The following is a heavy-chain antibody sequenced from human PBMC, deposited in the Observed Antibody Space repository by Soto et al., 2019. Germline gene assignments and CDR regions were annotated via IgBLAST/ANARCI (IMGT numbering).Heavy chain of an antibody. CDR1: GFTLSSYA. J-gene: IGHJ6*02. CDR3: AKGLSIAARPRYYYYYGMDV. CDR2: ISGSGGST. V-gene: IGHV3-23*01. Sequence: GGSLRLSCAASGFTLSSYAMSWVRQAPGKGLEWVSAISGSGGSTYYADSVKGRFTISRDNSKNTLYLQMNSLRAEDTAAYYCAKGLSIAARPRYYYYYGMDVWGQGTTVTVSS. D-gene: IGHD6-6*01.